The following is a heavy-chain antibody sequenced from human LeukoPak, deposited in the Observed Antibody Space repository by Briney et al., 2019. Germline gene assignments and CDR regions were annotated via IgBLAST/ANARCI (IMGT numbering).Heavy chain of an antibody. Sequence: GRSLRLSCAASGFTFDDYAMHWVRQAPGKGLEWVSGISWNSGSIGYADSVKGRFTISRDNAKNSLYLQMNSLRAEDTALYYCAKGVAATIYAIDHWGQGTLVTVSS. J-gene: IGHJ4*02. D-gene: IGHD2-15*01. CDR3: AKGVAATIYAIDH. CDR1: GFTFDDYA. V-gene: IGHV3-9*01. CDR2: ISWNSGSI.